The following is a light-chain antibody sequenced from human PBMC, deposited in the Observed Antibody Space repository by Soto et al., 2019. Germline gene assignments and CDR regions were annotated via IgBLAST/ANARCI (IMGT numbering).Light chain of an antibody. Sequence: EIVMTQSPPNLSVSPGERVTLSCRASQSVSSRVAWYQQKPGQAPRLLISGASTRATGTPARFIGSGSGTDFTLTISSLQSEDFAIYHCQQYERWPPWTFGQGTKVEMK. V-gene: IGKV3-15*01. J-gene: IGKJ1*01. CDR3: QQYERWPPWT. CDR1: QSVSSR. CDR2: GAS.